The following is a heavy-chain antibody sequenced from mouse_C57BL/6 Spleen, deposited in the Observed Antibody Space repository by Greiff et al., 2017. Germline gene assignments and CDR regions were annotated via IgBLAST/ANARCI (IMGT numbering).Heavy chain of an antibody. Sequence: EVQLVESGGGLVKPGGSLKLSCAASGFTFSDYGMHWVRQAPEKWLEWVAYISSGSSTIYYADTVKGRFTISRDNANNTLFLQMTSLRSEDTAMYYCASNYDYDDYAIDYWGQGTSVTVSS. CDR1: GFTFSDYG. D-gene: IGHD2-4*01. V-gene: IGHV5-17*01. CDR3: ASNYDYDDYAIDY. J-gene: IGHJ4*01. CDR2: ISSGSSTI.